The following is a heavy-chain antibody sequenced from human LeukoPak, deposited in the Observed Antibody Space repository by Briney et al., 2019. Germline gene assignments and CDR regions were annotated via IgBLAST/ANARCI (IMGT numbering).Heavy chain of an antibody. J-gene: IGHJ4*02. CDR1: GGSFSGYY. CDR2: INHSGST. CDR3: ARGSGEAAAGLDY. V-gene: IGHV4-34*01. Sequence: SETLSLTCAVYGGSFSGYYWNWIRQPPGKGLEWIGEINHSGSTNYNPSLKSRVTISVDTSKNQFSLKLSSVTAADTAVYYCARGSGEAAAGLDYWGQGTLVTVSS. D-gene: IGHD6-13*01.